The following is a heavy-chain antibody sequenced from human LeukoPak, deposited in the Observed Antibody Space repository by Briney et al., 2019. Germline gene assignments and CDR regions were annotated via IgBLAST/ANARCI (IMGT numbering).Heavy chain of an antibody. CDR2: IYYSGST. V-gene: IGHV4-30-4*08. Sequence: SKTLSLTCTVSGGSISSGDYYWSWIRQPPGKGLVWIGYIYYSGSTYYNPSLKSRVTISVDTSKNQFSLELSSVTAADTAVYYCARAVNYDFWSGYYPWGQGTLVTVSS. J-gene: IGHJ4*02. D-gene: IGHD3-3*01. CDR1: GGSISSGDYY. CDR3: ARAVNYDFWSGYYP.